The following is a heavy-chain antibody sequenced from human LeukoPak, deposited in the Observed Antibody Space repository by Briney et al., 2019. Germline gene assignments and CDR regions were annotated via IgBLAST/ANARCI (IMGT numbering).Heavy chain of an antibody. CDR3: ARRALYYDSSGYDC. D-gene: IGHD3-22*01. V-gene: IGHV1-2*02. CDR1: GYTFTGYY. CDR2: INPNSGGT. Sequence: ASVKVSCKASGYTFTGYYMHWVRQAPGQGLEWMGWINPNSGGTNYAQKFQGRVTMTRDTSISTAYMELSRLRSDDTAVYYCARRALYYDSSGYDCWGQGTLVTVSS. J-gene: IGHJ4*02.